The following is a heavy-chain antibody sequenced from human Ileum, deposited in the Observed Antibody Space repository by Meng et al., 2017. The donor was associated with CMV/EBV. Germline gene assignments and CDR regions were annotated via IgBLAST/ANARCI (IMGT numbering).Heavy chain of an antibody. D-gene: IGHD3-10*01. CDR3: VKDRGENFSYGMDV. CDR2: INWDGTYK. Sequence: GGSLRLSCAASGFTFEEYVMHWVRQAPGKGLEWVSLINWDGTYKYYADSAKGRFTVSRDNSKNSLSLQMNSLRPEDTALYYCVKDRGENFSYGMDVWGQGTTVTVSS. V-gene: IGHV3-43D*04. J-gene: IGHJ6*02. CDR1: GFTFEEYV.